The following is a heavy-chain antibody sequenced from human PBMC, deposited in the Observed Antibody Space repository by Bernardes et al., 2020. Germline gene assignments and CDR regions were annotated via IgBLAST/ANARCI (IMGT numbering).Heavy chain of an antibody. CDR1: GFAFSSYA. D-gene: IGHD6-6*01. J-gene: IGHJ6*03. CDR2: VTGSGGST. Sequence: GGSLRLSCAASGFAFSSYAMNWVRQAPGKGLDWVSGVTGSGGSTYYADSVKGRFTISRDNSKNTLYLQVNSLRAEDTAVYYCAKGSTEYHYYFYMDVWGKGTTVTVSS. V-gene: IGHV3-23*01. CDR3: AKGSTEYHYYFYMDV.